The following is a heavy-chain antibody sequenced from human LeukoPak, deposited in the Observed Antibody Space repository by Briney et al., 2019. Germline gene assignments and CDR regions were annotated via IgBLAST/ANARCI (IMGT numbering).Heavy chain of an antibody. Sequence: ASVKVSCKASGYTFTGYYMHWVRQAPGQGLEWMGWINPNSGGTNYAQKFQGRVTMTRDTSISTAYMELSRLRSDDTAVYYCARDSLAVTRTADYWGQGTLVTVSS. CDR3: ARDSLAVTRTADY. CDR1: GYTFTGYY. V-gene: IGHV1-2*02. D-gene: IGHD6-19*01. CDR2: INPNSGGT. J-gene: IGHJ4*02.